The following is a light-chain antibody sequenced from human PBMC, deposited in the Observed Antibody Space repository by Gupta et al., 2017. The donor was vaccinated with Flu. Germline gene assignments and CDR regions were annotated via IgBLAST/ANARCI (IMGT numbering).Light chain of an antibody. V-gene: IGLV7-46*01. Sequence: QAVVTQEPSLTVSPGGTVTLTCGPSTGAVTSGHYPYWFQLKPGQAPRTLIYDRSHKDSETPARFSGSLLAGKAVLTLSGALPEDEADYYCLLSHSGTWVFGGGTKLTVL. CDR2: DRS. J-gene: IGLJ3*02. CDR3: LLSHSGTWV. CDR1: TGAVTSGHY.